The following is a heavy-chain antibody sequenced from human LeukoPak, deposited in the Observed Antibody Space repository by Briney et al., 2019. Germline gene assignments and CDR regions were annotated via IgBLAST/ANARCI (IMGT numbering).Heavy chain of an antibody. CDR1: GGSFSDYY. V-gene: IGHV4-34*01. CDR2: VAHIGTT. J-gene: IGHJ6*03. CDR3: ARGRKVPEVRRINWARRENYYYYYIDV. D-gene: IGHD2-2*01. Sequence: SETPSLTCAVYGGSFSDYYWTWIRQPPGKGLERIGEVAHIGTTKFNPSLKGRFSIPVDTAKNQFSLRAHSVTAADTALYYCARGRKVPEVRRINWARRENYYYYYIDVWGKGSTVTVFS.